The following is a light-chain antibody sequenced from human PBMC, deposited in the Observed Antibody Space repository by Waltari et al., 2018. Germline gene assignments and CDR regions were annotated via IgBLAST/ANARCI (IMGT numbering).Light chain of an antibody. CDR3: MQAAHWPKT. CDR2: KIS. V-gene: IGKV2-30*02. CDR1: QSLVHSDGNTY. J-gene: IGKJ1*01. Sequence: DVVMTQSPLSLSVTLGQTASISCRSSQSLVHSDGNTYLNWFHQRPGQSPRRLVYKISNRDDGVPDRFSGSGSGTDFTLKITRVEAEDVGVYYCMQAAHWPKTFGQGTKVEIK.